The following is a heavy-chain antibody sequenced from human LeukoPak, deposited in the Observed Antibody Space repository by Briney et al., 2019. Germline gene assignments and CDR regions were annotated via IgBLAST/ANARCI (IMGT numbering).Heavy chain of an antibody. V-gene: IGHV3-23*01. CDR1: GFTFSDYY. J-gene: IGHJ4*02. CDR2: ISGSGGST. Sequence: PGGSLRLSCAASGFTFSDYYMSWIRQTPGKGLECVAPISGSGGSTYYADSVRGRFTVSRDNSKNVLYLQMNSLRVEDTAVYYCAKSPAGSSWPSIDYWGQGTLVAVSS. CDR3: AKSPAGSSWPSIDY. D-gene: IGHD6-13*01.